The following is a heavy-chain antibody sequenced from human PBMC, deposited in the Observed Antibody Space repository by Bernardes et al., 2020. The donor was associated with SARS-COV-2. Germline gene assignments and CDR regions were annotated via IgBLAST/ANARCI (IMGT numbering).Heavy chain of an antibody. CDR1: GFTVSSNY. V-gene: IGHV3-53*01. D-gene: IGHD1-1*01. J-gene: IGHJ4*02. Sequence: GGSLRLSCATSGFTVSSNYMSWVRQAPGKGLEWISFIYGDSNINYADSVKGRFTISRDNSKNTLDLQMNSLRAEDTAVYYCVRGRGGTTIFDDWGQGTVVTVSS. CDR2: IYGDSNI. CDR3: VRGRGGTTIFDD.